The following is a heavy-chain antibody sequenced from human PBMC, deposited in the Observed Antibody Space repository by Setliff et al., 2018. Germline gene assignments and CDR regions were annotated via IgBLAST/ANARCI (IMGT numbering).Heavy chain of an antibody. CDR1: GFTFSTYR. CDR2: IWHDGGEK. D-gene: IGHD3-10*01. V-gene: IGHV3-33*08. CDR3: GPGGKGLLEN. Sequence: GGSLRLSCAASGFTFSTYRFHWIRQAPGKGLEWVAVIWHDGGEKYYADSVKGRFTISRDNSKNTLYLQMNSLRAEDTAIYYCGPGGKGLLENWGQGTLVTVSS. J-gene: IGHJ4*02.